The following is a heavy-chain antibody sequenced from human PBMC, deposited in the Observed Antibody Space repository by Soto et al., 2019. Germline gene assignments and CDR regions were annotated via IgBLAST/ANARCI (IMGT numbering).Heavy chain of an antibody. CDR2: MNPNSGNT. J-gene: IGHJ6*02. CDR1: GYTFTSYD. V-gene: IGHV1-8*02. CDR3: ATEKISSGMDV. Sequence: QVQLVQCGAEVKKPGPSVKVYCKASGYTFTSYDINSVRQATGQGLEWMGWMNPNSGNTGYAQKFQGRVTMTRNASISTAYIERSSLRSEDTAVYYCATEKISSGMDVWGQGTTVSVSS.